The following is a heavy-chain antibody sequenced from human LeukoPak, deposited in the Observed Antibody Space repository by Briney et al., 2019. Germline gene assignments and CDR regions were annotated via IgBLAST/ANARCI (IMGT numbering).Heavy chain of an antibody. CDR2: IKQDESEK. CDR1: GFTLSTFW. J-gene: IGHJ4*02. D-gene: IGHD6-19*01. CDR3: AKEMQWLVPDY. V-gene: IGHV3-7*01. Sequence: GGSLRLSCAASGFTLSTFWMSWVRQAPGKGLEWVANIKQDESEKYYVESVKGRFTISRDNAKNSLFLQMNSLRAEDTAVYYCAKEMQWLVPDYWGQGTLVTVSS.